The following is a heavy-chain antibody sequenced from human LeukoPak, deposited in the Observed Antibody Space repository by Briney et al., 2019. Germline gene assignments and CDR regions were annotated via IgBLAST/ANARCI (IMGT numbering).Heavy chain of an antibody. CDR2: ISSSSSYI. V-gene: IGHV3-21*01. D-gene: IGHD3-10*01. CDR1: GFTFSSYS. Sequence: PGGSLRLSCAASGFTFSSYSMNWVRQAPGKGLEWVSSISSSSSYIYYADSVKGRFTISRDNAKNLLYLQMNSLRAEDTAVYYCARDAVGELSAPNHYYYYMDVWGKGTTVTVSS. J-gene: IGHJ6*03. CDR3: ARDAVGELSAPNHYYYYMDV.